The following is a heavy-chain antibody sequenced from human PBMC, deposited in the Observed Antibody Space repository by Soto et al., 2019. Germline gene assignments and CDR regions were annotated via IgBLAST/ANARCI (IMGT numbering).Heavy chain of an antibody. CDR2: IYYSGST. V-gene: IGHV4-59*01. CDR1: GGSISSYY. Sequence: SETLSLTCTVSGGSISSYYWSWIRQPPGKGLEWIGYIYYSGSTNYNPSLKSRVTISVDTSKNQFSLKLSSVTAADTAVYYCAREWGGIQLHEGDLGYWGQGTMVTVSS. J-gene: IGHJ4*02. CDR3: AREWGGIQLHEGDLGY. D-gene: IGHD5-18*01.